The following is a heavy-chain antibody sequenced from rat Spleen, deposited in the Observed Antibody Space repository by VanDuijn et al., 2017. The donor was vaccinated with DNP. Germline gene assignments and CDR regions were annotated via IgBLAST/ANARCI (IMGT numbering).Heavy chain of an antibody. Sequence: QVQLKESGPGLVQPSQTLSLTCTVSGFSLTNFGVNWVRQPPGKGLEWVGVIWSGGGTAYNSALKSRLSINRDTSKSQVFLKINSLETEDTAIYFCARSITGNHYWFFDFWGPGTMVTVSS. CDR2: IWSGGGT. CDR1: GFSLTNFG. CDR3: ARSITGNHYWFFDF. V-gene: IGHV2-1*01. D-gene: IGHD5-1*01. J-gene: IGHJ1*01.